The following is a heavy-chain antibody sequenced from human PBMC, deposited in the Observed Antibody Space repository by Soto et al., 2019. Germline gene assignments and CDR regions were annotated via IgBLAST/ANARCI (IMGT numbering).Heavy chain of an antibody. D-gene: IGHD2-2*01. CDR1: GYTFTTFA. Sequence: SVKISCKASGYTFTTFAVHSVRQAPGQRHKWIGWNNAGNANTKYSQKFQGRVTITRDTSASTAYMELSSLRSEDTAVYYCARVETYERYCSSTSCYPFDYWGQGTLVTVSS. CDR3: ARVETYERYCSSTSCYPFDY. CDR2: NNAGNANT. V-gene: IGHV1-3*01. J-gene: IGHJ4*02.